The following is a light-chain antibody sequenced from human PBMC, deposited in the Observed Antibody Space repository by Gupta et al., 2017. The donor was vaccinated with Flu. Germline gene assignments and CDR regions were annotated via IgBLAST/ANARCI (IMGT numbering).Light chain of an antibody. Sequence: EIVMTQSPATLSVSPGERATLSCRASQNIGTNIAWYQQKPGQAPRLLIYGASSRATVITARFSGSGYGKELTLTINGRQSEDFAVYNCQQDRHWLMFNFGQGTKLEIK. CDR2: GAS. J-gene: IGKJ2*01. CDR1: QNIGTN. V-gene: IGKV3D-15*01. CDR3: QQDRHWLMFN.